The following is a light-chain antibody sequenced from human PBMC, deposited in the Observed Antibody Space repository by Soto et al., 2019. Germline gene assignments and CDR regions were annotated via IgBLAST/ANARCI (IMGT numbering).Light chain of an antibody. V-gene: IGKV3-20*01. CDR2: GAS. J-gene: IGKJ3*01. CDR1: QSVSSSY. Sequence: EIVLTQSPGTLSLSPGERATLSCRASQSVSSSYSAWYQQKPGQAPRLLIYGASSRATGIPDRFSGSGSGTDFTLTISRLEPEDFAVYYCQQYGSSLGITFGPGTKVDIK. CDR3: QQYGSSLGIT.